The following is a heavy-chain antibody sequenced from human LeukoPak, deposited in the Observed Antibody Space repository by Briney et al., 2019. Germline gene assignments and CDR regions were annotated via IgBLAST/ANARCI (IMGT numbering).Heavy chain of an antibody. J-gene: IGHJ4*02. CDR3: ARAWDGYYTGYYFDL. Sequence: GESLKISCVASGFTFGSYAMTWVRQPPGKGLEWVSTVTGTSATTFYADSVKGRFTISRDTPRNTLYLQMNTLTAEDTALYYCARAWDGYYTGYYFDLWGQGTLVSVSS. D-gene: IGHD5-18*01. CDR2: VTGTSATT. CDR1: GFTFGSYA. V-gene: IGHV3-23*01.